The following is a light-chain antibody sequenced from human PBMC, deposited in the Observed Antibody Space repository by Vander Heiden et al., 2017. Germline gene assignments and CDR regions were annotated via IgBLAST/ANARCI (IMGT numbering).Light chain of an antibody. J-gene: IGKJ1*01. Sequence: DIKMTQSPSTLSASVGDRVTITCRASQSISSWLAWYQQKPGKAPKLLIYDASSLESGVPSRFSGSGSGTEFTLTISSLQPDDFATYYCQQDNSYSTFGQGTRVEIK. CDR3: QQDNSYST. CDR2: DAS. V-gene: IGKV1-5*01. CDR1: QSISSW.